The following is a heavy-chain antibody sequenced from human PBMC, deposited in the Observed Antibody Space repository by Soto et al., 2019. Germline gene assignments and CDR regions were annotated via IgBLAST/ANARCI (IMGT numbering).Heavy chain of an antibody. CDR1: GGTFSTYA. CDR3: AAGGGVVVATPPYCYAMDF. D-gene: IGHD2-15*01. Sequence: QIQLVQSGAEVKKPGSSVKVSCKASGGTFSTYAISWVRQAPGQGLQWMGGIIPLFGTANYAQRLQGRLTITAEKSTSTAYMELSSLRSEDTAVYYCAAGGGVVVATPPYCYAMDFWGQGTTVTVSS. V-gene: IGHV1-69*06. J-gene: IGHJ6*02. CDR2: IIPLFGTA.